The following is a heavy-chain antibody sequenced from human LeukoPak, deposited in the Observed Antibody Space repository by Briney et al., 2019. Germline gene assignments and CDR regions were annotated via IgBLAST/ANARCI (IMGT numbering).Heavy chain of an antibody. Sequence: SGGSLRLSCAASGFTFSGSAMHWARPAPGKGLEWVANIKQDGSEKYYVDSVKGRFTISRDNAKNSLYLQMNSLRAEDTALYYCARDWGFSSSSEFDYWGQGTLVTVSS. CDR1: GFTFSGSA. CDR3: ARDWGFSSSSEFDY. J-gene: IGHJ4*02. CDR2: IKQDGSEK. V-gene: IGHV3-7*03. D-gene: IGHD6-6*01.